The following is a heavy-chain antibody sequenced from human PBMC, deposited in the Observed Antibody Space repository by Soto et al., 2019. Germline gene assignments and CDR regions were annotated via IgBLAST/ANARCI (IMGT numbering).Heavy chain of an antibody. D-gene: IGHD3-16*02. J-gene: IGHJ6*02. CDR1: GFPFHSYA. V-gene: IGHV3-30*18. Sequence: QGQLVESGGGVVQPGRSLRLSCAASGFPFHSYAMHWVRQAPGKGLEWVAVMSYDGSIKDYGDSVKGRFTISRDNSKNTLYLQMNSLRPEDTAVYYCAKDSRSWAPGHSRHIGMGVWGQGTTVTVSS. CDR2: MSYDGSIK. CDR3: AKDSRSWAPGHSRHIGMGV.